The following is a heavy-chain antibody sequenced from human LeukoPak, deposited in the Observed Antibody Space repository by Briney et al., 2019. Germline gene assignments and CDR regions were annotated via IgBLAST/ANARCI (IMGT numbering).Heavy chain of an antibody. CDR1: GGSISSGGYS. Sequence: SETLSLTCAVSGGSISSGGYSWSWIRQPPGKGLEWIGYIYHSGSTYYNPSLKSRVTISVDTSKNQFSLKLSSVTAADTAVYYCARHYPFTVVVPAAIEDWGQGTLVTVSS. CDR2: IYHSGST. D-gene: IGHD2-2*01. CDR3: ARHYPFTVVVPAAIED. V-gene: IGHV4-30-2*03. J-gene: IGHJ4*02.